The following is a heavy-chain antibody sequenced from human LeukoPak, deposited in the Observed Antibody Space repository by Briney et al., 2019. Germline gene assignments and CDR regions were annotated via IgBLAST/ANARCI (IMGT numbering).Heavy chain of an antibody. D-gene: IGHD1-26*01. CDR2: ISYDGSNK. V-gene: IGHV3-30*18. CDR1: VFTFSSYG. CDR3: AKVSAQWELLNGFDP. J-gene: IGHJ5*02. Sequence: PGGSLRLSCAASVFTFSSYGMHGVPEAPGKGLEWGSVISYDGSNKYYADSLKCRFTISRDNSKNTLYLQMNSLRAEDTAVYYCAKVSAQWELLNGFDPWGQGTLVTVSS.